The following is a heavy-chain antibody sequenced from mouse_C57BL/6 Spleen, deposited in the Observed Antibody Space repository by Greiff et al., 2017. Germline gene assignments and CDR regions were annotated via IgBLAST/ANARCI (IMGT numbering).Heavy chain of an antibody. CDR1: GYTFTSYW. V-gene: IGHV1-69*01. CDR3: VRGGGVTTFDY. Sequence: QVQLQQPGAELVMPGASVKLSCKASGYTFTSYWMHWVKQRPGQGLEWIGEIDPSDSYTNYNQKFTGKSTLTVDKSSSTAYMQRSSLTSEDSAVYYCVRGGGVTTFDYWGQGTTLTVSS. J-gene: IGHJ2*01. D-gene: IGHD2-2*01. CDR2: IDPSDSYT.